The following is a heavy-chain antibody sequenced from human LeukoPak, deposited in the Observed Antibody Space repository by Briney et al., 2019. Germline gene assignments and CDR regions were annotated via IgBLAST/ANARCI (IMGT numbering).Heavy chain of an antibody. Sequence: SETLSLTCAVSGGSISSGGYSWSWIRQPPGKGLEWIGYIYHSGSTYYNPSLKSRVTISVDRSKNQFSLKLSSVTAADTAVYYCVRDGSGCYYASSDAFDIWGQGTMVTVSS. V-gene: IGHV4-30-2*01. D-gene: IGHD3-10*01. J-gene: IGHJ3*02. CDR3: VRDGSGCYYASSDAFDI. CDR1: GGSISSGGYS. CDR2: IYHSGST.